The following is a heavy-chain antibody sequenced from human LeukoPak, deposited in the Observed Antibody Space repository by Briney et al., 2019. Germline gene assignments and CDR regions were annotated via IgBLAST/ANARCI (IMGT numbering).Heavy chain of an antibody. V-gene: IGHV3-53*01. Sequence: GGSLRLSCAASGFTVSSIHMVWVRQAPGKGLEWVSVTYTGGNSYYADSVKGRFIISREISKNTLYLQMNSLRAEDSALYYCARGGRGSAAVVAPRSFDIWGQGTMVTVSS. D-gene: IGHD3-22*01. J-gene: IGHJ3*02. CDR3: ARGGRGSAAVVAPRSFDI. CDR2: TYTGGNS. CDR1: GFTVSSIH.